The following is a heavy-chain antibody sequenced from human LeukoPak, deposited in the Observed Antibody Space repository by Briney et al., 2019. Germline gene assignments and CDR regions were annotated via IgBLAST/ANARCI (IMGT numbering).Heavy chain of an antibody. CDR3: ARNVGSGFDY. V-gene: IGHV1-46*01. CDR1: GYTFSSDY. D-gene: IGHD1-1*01. CDR2: INPSGGST. J-gene: IGHJ4*02. Sequence: ASVKVSCKASGYTFSSDYIHWVRQAPGQGLEWMGFINPSGGSTSYAQKFQGRVTMTRDTSTSAVYMELSSLRSEDTAMYYCARNVGSGFDYWGQGTLVTVSS.